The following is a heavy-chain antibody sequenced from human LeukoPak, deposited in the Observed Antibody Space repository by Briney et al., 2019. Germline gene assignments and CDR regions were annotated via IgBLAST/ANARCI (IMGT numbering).Heavy chain of an antibody. Sequence: PGGSLRLSCTASGFTFNSYAMSWVRQAPGKGLEWVSIISASGGSTYYADSVKGRFTISRDNSKNTLYLQMNSLRAEDTAVYYCAKDETHYYDSSGYYQYWGQGTLVTVSS. CDR1: GFTFNSYA. D-gene: IGHD3-22*01. CDR3: AKDETHYYDSSGYYQY. J-gene: IGHJ4*02. V-gene: IGHV3-23*01. CDR2: ISASGGST.